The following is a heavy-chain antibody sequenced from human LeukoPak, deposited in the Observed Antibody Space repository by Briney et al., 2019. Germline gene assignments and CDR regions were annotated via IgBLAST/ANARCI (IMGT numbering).Heavy chain of an antibody. CDR3: ARAGYDSSGYSTYYFDY. D-gene: IGHD3-22*01. V-gene: IGHV4-31*03. CDR2: IYYSGNA. Sequence: SETLSLTCIVSGGSIRSGGYYWSWIRQHPGKGLGWIGYIYYSGNAYYNPSLTSRVTISVDTSKNQFSLKLSSVTAADTAVYYCARAGYDSSGYSTYYFDYWGQGTLVTVSS. CDR1: GGSIRSGGYY. J-gene: IGHJ4*02.